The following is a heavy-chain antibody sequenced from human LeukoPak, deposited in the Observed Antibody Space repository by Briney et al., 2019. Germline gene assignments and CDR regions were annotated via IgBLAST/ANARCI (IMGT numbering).Heavy chain of an antibody. CDR3: ARDLPPTIFGVAEGYGMDV. Sequence: PSETLSLTCTVSGGSISSGGYYWSWIRQHPGKGLEWIGYIYYSGGTYYNPSLRSRVTISVDTSKNQFSLKLSSVTAADTAVYYCARDLPPTIFGVAEGYGMDVWGQGTTVTVSS. D-gene: IGHD3-3*01. CDR1: GGSISSGGYY. J-gene: IGHJ6*02. V-gene: IGHV4-31*03. CDR2: IYYSGGT.